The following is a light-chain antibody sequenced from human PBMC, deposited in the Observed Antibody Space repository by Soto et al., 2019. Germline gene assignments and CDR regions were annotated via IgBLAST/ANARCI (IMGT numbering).Light chain of an antibody. Sequence: DIQMTQSPSTLSAAVGDRVTITCRASQSISSWLAWYQQKPGKAPKLLIYDASSLESGVPSRFSGSGSGTEFTLTISSLQPEDYATYYCQQLNSYPWTFGQGTKVDIK. V-gene: IGKV1-5*01. CDR3: QQLNSYPWT. CDR1: QSISSW. CDR2: DAS. J-gene: IGKJ1*01.